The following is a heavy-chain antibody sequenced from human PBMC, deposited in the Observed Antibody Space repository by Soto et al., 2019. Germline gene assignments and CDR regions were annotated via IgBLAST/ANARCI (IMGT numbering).Heavy chain of an antibody. CDR3: ARLRHDYIWGSYRPFDY. V-gene: IGHV4-34*01. D-gene: IGHD3-16*02. CDR2: INHSGST. Sequence: ASETLSLTCAVYGGSFRDYYWSWIRQPPGKGLEWIGEINHSGSTKYNPSLKNRVTISVDTSKNQFSLKLISVTAADTAVYYCARLRHDYIWGSYRPFDYWGQGTPVTVSS. J-gene: IGHJ4*02. CDR1: GGSFRDYY.